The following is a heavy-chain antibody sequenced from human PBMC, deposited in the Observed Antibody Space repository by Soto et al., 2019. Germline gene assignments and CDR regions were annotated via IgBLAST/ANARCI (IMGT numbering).Heavy chain of an antibody. CDR1: GFTFSSYA. CDR3: ATGHLGTPVDY. V-gene: IGHV3-23*01. CDR2: IGGSGTST. D-gene: IGHD7-27*01. Sequence: EVQLLESGGGLVQPGGSLRLSCAASGFTFSSYAMNWVRQGPGKGLEWVSVIGGSGTSTYYADSVKGRFTISRDNSKNTLYLQMNSLRAEDTAVYYCATGHLGTPVDYWGQGTLVTVSS. J-gene: IGHJ4*02.